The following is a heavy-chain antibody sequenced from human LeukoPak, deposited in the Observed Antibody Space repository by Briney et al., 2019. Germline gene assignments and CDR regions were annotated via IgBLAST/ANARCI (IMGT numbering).Heavy chain of an antibody. CDR3: ARTAVGLVYFDYFHY. J-gene: IGHJ4*02. D-gene: IGHD3-9*01. Sequence: TSGTLSLTCAVSGGSISSSWWSWIRQAPGKGLEWIGSIHYSGTTYYNPSLKSRVSISLDTSKIHFSLKMRSMTAADTALYFCARTAVGLVYFDYFHYWGQGVLVTVST. V-gene: IGHV4-4*02. CDR2: IHYSGTT. CDR1: GGSISSSW.